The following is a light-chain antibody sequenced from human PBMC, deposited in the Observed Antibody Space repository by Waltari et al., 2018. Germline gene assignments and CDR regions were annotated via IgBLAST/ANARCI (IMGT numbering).Light chain of an antibody. CDR1: QSAKTS. Sequence: EVVMTQSPATLSVSPGESVPLSCRASQSAKTSLAWYQQTPGQAPRLLIYRASTRAAGVPDRFSGSGSGTEFTLTISSLQSEDSAIYYCQQYNIWPWTFGPGTNVDIK. CDR3: QQYNIWPWT. CDR2: RAS. V-gene: IGKV3D-15*01. J-gene: IGKJ1*01.